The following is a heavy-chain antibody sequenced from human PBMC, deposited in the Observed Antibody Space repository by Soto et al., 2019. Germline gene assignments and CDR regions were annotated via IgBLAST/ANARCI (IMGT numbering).Heavy chain of an antibody. CDR2: ISSSSSYI. CDR1: GFTFSSYS. J-gene: IGHJ6*02. V-gene: IGHV3-21*01. CDR3: ARDRYYGMDV. Sequence: GGSLRLSCAASGFTFSSYSMNWVRQAPGKGLEWVSSISSSSSYIYYVDSVKGRFTISRDNAKNSLYLQMNSLRAEDTAVYYCARDRYYGMDVWGQGTTVTVSS.